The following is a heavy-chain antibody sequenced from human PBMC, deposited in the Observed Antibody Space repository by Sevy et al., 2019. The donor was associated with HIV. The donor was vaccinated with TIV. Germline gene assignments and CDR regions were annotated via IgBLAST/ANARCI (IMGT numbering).Heavy chain of an antibody. CDR2: IKSKTDGGTT. Sequence: GESLKISCAASGFTFSNAWMSWVRQAPGKGLEWVGRIKSKTDGGTTDYVAPVKGRFTISRDDSKNTLYVQMNSLKTEDTAVYYCTTEGFHYISDYWGQGTLVTVSS. J-gene: IGHJ4*02. CDR3: TTEGFHYISDY. CDR1: GFTFSNAW. V-gene: IGHV3-15*01. D-gene: IGHD2-2*02.